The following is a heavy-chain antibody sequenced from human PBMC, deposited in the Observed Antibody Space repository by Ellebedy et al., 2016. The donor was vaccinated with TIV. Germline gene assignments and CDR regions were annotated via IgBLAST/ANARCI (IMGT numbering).Heavy chain of an antibody. J-gene: IGHJ2*01. CDR2: IASDGGAT. CDR3: TREARWGNWYFDL. D-gene: IGHD4-23*01. Sequence: PGGSLRLSCAAPGFIFNRYGIQWVRQAPGKGLEWIGVIASDGGATVYADFVRGRFTLSRDNSRNTVYLQMNSLSPDDTAVYYCTREARWGNWYFDLWGRGTLVAVST. V-gene: IGHV3-30*03. CDR1: GFIFNRYG.